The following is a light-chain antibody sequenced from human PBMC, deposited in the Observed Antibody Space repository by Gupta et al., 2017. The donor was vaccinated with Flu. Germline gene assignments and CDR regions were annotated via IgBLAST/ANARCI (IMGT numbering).Light chain of an antibody. J-gene: IGKJ2*03. CDR1: QSALHSSTSKNY. CDR3: QQDYSALYS. Sequence: DIVMTQSPDSLPLSLVERATVHCRSSQSALHSSTSKNYLDWYQQKPRQPPKLLIYLVSTRQSGVPDRFSGRGSGTDFTLTISSLQAEDVAVYCSQQDYSALYSFGQGTKLEIK. CDR2: LVS. V-gene: IGKV4-1*01.